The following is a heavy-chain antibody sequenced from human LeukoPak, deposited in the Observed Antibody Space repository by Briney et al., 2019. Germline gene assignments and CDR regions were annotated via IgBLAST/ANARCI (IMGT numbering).Heavy chain of an antibody. Sequence: GGSLRLSCAASGFTFSSYSMNWVRQAPGKGLEWVSYISSSSSTIYYADSVKGRFTISRDNAKNSLYLQMNSLRAEDTAVYYCARGLEGKRGYSGYDQKDYWGQGTLVTVSS. CDR2: ISSSSSTI. J-gene: IGHJ4*02. D-gene: IGHD5-12*01. CDR1: GFTFSSYS. V-gene: IGHV3-48*01. CDR3: ARGLEGKRGYSGYDQKDY.